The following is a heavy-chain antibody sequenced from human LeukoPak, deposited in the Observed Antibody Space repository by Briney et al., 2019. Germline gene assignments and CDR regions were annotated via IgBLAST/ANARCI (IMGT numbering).Heavy chain of an antibody. CDR3: ARVPYFYDSSPPDY. V-gene: IGHV3-30-3*01. CDR1: GFTFSSYA. J-gene: IGHJ4*02. D-gene: IGHD3-22*01. CDR2: ISYDGSNK. Sequence: GGSLRLSCAASGFTFSSYAMHWVRQAPGKGLEWVAVISYDGSNKYYADSVKGRFTISRDNSKNTLYLQMNSLRAEDTAVYYCARVPYFYDSSPPDYWGQGTLVTVSS.